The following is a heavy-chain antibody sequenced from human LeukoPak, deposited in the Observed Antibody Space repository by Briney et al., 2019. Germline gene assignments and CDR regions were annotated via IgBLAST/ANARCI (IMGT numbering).Heavy chain of an antibody. CDR1: GGSISSGGYS. CDR2: IHYNGST. D-gene: IGHD1-26*01. V-gene: IGHV4-30-4*07. CDR3: ARYIVSYPHDAFDI. Sequence: SETLSLTCGVSGGSISSGGYSWSWIRQPPGKGLEWIGYIHYNGSTYFNPSLKSRVTISVDTSKKQSSLKLSSVTAADTAFYYCARYIVSYPHDAFDIWGQGTMVTVSS. J-gene: IGHJ3*02.